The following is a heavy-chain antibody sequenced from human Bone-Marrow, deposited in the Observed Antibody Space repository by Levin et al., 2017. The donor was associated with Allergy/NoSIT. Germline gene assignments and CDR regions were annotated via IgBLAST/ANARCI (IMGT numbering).Heavy chain of an antibody. CDR1: GFTFSSSG. Sequence: LSLTCAASGFTFSSSGMHWVRQAPGKGLEWVAVIWYDGSNKYYADSVKGRFTISRDNSKNTLYLQMNSLRAEDTAVYYCARDLSLTLWFGEVGGSDYWGQGTLVTVSS. CDR3: ARDLSLTLWFGEVGGSDY. V-gene: IGHV3-33*01. CDR2: IWYDGSNK. D-gene: IGHD3-10*01. J-gene: IGHJ4*02.